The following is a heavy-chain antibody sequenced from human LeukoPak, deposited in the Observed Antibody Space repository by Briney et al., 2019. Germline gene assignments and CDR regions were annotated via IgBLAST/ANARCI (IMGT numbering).Heavy chain of an antibody. D-gene: IGHD6-19*01. CDR3: ARGYSSLDP. CDR2: ISYDGSNE. V-gene: IGHV3-30*03. J-gene: IGHJ5*02. CDR1: GFTFSSYG. Sequence: PGGSLRLSCAASGFTFSSYGMHWVRQAPGKGLEWVAVISYDGSNEYYADSVKGRFTVSRDNSKNTLYVQMNSLIAEDTAVYYCARGYSSLDPWGQGTLVTVSS.